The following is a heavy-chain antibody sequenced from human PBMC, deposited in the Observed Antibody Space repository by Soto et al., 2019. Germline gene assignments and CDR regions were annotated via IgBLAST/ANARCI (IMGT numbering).Heavy chain of an antibody. V-gene: IGHV4-34*01. Sequence: QVQLQQWGAGLLKPSETLSLTCTVYGESFSAYYFNWIRQPPGKGLEWIGEINHSGSTKYNSSLKSRVTISVDTSKNQLSLKLSSVTAADTAVYYCARGRDHVWGSYRYTPADAFAIWGQGTMVTVSS. CDR1: GESFSAYY. CDR2: INHSGST. CDR3: ARGRDHVWGSYRYTPADAFAI. D-gene: IGHD3-16*02. J-gene: IGHJ3*02.